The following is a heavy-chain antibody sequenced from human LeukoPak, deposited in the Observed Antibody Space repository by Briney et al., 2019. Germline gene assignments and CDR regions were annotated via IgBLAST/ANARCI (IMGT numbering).Heavy chain of an antibody. CDR2: VSHDGGTV. J-gene: IGHJ4*02. V-gene: IGHV3-30-3*01. Sequence: GGSLRLSCAVSGFTPTSYGIHWVRQAPGKGLEWVAVVSHDGGTVHYADSVKGRFTISRDNSKNTLYLQMNSLRAEDTAVYYCAKAIHYGSGSYRYYFDDWGQGTLVTVSS. D-gene: IGHD3-10*01. CDR3: AKAIHYGSGSYRYYFDD. CDR1: GFTPTSYG.